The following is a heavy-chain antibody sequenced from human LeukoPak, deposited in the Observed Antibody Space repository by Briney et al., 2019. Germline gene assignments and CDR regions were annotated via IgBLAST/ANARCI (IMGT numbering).Heavy chain of an antibody. J-gene: IGHJ4*02. CDR2: ICSNGGST. Sequence: PGGSLRLSCSASGSTFSSYAMHWVRQAPGKGLEYVSAICSNGGSTYYADSVKGRFTISRDNSKNTLYLQMSSLRAEDTAVYYCVKDSEGYSSGWTYFDYWGQGTLVTVSS. D-gene: IGHD6-19*01. CDR3: VKDSEGYSSGWTYFDY. V-gene: IGHV3-64D*06. CDR1: GSTFSSYA.